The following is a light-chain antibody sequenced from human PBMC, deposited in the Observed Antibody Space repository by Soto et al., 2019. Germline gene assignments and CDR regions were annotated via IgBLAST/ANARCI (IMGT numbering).Light chain of an antibody. CDR3: HQFYGSPYT. CDR1: QSVLHSSNNKNR. V-gene: IGKV4-1*01. J-gene: IGKJ2*01. Sequence: DIVMTQSPDSLAVSLGERATINCKSSQSVLHSSNNKNRLAWYQQKPGQPPKLLIYWASTRESGVPDRFSGSGSGTDSTLTISSLQAEDVAVYYCHQFYGSPYTFGQGTKLEIK. CDR2: WAS.